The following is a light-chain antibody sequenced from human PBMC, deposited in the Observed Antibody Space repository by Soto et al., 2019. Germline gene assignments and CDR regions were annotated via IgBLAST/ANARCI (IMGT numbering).Light chain of an antibody. Sequence: QSVLTQPPSVPVAPGQRVTIYCTGSSSNIGAGHDVHWYQQLPGTAPKLLVSGNSTRPSGVPYRCSGSKSCTSASLAITGLQAEVETSYYCQYYECILRVWVFGGGTKLTVL. V-gene: IGLV1-40*01. CDR1: SSNIGAGHD. CDR3: QYYECILRVWV. CDR2: GNS. J-gene: IGLJ3*02.